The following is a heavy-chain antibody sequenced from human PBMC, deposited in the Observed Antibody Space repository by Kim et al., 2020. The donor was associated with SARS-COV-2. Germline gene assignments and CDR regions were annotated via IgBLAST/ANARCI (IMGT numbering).Heavy chain of an antibody. CDR1: GGSISSSSYY. D-gene: IGHD6-19*01. Sequence: SETLSLTCTVSGGSISSSSYYWGWIRQPPGKGLEWIGSIYYSGSTYYNPSLKSRVTISVDTSKNQFSLKLSSVTAADTAVYYCARHVIFGWLGFLDYWGQGTLVTVSS. CDR2: IYYSGST. CDR3: ARHVIFGWLGFLDY. V-gene: IGHV4-39*01. J-gene: IGHJ4*02.